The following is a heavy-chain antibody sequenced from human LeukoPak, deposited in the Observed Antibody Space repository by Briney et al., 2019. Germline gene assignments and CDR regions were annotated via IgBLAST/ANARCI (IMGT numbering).Heavy chain of an antibody. CDR2: INPSGGST. CDR1: GYTFTSYY. Sequence: ASVKVSCMASGYTFTSYYMHWVRQDPGQGLEWMGLINPSGGSTSYAQKFQGRVTMTRDMSTSTVYMELSSLRSEDTAVYYCARDSWYYYDSSGYYRDYWGQGTLDTVSS. CDR3: ARDSWYYYDSSGYYRDY. V-gene: IGHV1-46*01. D-gene: IGHD3-22*01. J-gene: IGHJ4*02.